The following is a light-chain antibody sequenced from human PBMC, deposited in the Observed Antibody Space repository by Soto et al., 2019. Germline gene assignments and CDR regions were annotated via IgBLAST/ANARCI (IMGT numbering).Light chain of an antibody. CDR1: QSIRNN. CDR2: SAS. J-gene: IGKJ4*01. Sequence: EIVMTQSPATLSVSPGERATLSCRASQSIRNNLAWYQQKLGQAPRLLIYSASIRATGIPARFSGSGSGTAFILTISSLQSEDVAVYYCQQYKNWPPITFGGGTKVEIK. CDR3: QQYKNWPPIT. V-gene: IGKV3-15*01.